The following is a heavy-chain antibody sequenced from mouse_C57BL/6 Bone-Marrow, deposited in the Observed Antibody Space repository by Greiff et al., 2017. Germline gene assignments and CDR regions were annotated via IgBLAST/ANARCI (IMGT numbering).Heavy chain of an antibody. CDR3: ARYYGSSSYYYAMDY. Sequence: EVQLQQSGPELVKPGASVKISCKASGYTFTDYYMNWVKQSHGKSLEWIGDINPNNGGTSYNQKFKGKATLTVDKSSSTAYMELRSLTSEDSAVYYCARYYGSSSYYYAMDYWGQGTSVTVSS. D-gene: IGHD1-1*01. J-gene: IGHJ4*01. V-gene: IGHV1-26*01. CDR1: GYTFTDYY. CDR2: INPNNGGT.